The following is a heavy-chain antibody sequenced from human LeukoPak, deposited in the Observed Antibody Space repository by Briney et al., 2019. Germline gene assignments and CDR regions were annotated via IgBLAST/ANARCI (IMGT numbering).Heavy chain of an antibody. D-gene: IGHD6-13*01. Sequence: SVKVSCKXSGGTFSSYAISWVRQAPGQGLEWMGRIIPIFGTANYAQKFQGRVTITTDESTSTAYMELSSLRSEDTAVYYCARGARIAAAGTFSAFDYWGQGTLVTVSS. CDR2: IIPIFGTA. V-gene: IGHV1-69*05. CDR3: ARGARIAAAGTFSAFDY. CDR1: GGTFSSYA. J-gene: IGHJ4*02.